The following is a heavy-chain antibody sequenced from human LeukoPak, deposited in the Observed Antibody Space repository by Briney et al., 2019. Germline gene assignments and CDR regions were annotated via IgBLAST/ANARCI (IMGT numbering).Heavy chain of an antibody. V-gene: IGHV1-3*01. CDR3: ARSGVGDFWSGLYFDY. D-gene: IGHD3-3*01. CDR1: GSTFTNYA. Sequence: GASVKVSCKSSGSTFTNYAMHWLRQAPGQRLEWMGWINVANGNTKYPQNFQGRVTITRDTSASTAYMELSSLRSEDTAVYYCARSGVGDFWSGLYFDYWGQGTLVTVSS. J-gene: IGHJ4*02. CDR2: INVANGNT.